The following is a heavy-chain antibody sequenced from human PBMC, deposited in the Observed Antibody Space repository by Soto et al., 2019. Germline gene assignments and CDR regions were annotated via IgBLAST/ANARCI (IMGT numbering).Heavy chain of an antibody. D-gene: IGHD3-16*01. Sequence: QVQLRESGPGLVKPSGTLSLTCAVSGDSIISVHWWSWVRQSPGKGVEWIGEIYHSGSTNDNPSLKSGVTMSVDKSKNQVSLKLISVTAADTAIYYCARHYDDRANNAFDIWGQGTLVTVSS. V-gene: IGHV4-4*02. J-gene: IGHJ3*02. CDR2: IYHSGST. CDR1: GDSIISVHW. CDR3: ARHYDDRANNAFDI.